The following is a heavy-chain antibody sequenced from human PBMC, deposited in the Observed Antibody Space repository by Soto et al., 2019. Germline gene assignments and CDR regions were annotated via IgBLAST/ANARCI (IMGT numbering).Heavy chain of an antibody. CDR3: ARTGDFLVDS. CDR2: TYYRSKWSS. Sequence: PSQTLSLTCAISGDSVSSKSAAWHWIRQSPSRGLEWLGRTYYRSKWSSNYAVSVKSRITINPDTSKNQFSLQLRSVTPDDTAIYYCARTGDFLVDSWGQGTLVTSPQ. D-gene: IGHD7-27*01. J-gene: IGHJ5*01. CDR1: GDSVSSKSAA. V-gene: IGHV6-1*01.